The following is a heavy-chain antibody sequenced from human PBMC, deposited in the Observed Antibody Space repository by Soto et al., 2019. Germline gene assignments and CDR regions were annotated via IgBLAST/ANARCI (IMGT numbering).Heavy chain of an antibody. V-gene: IGHV3-7*05. J-gene: IGHJ3*02. CDR2: IKQDGSEK. D-gene: IGHD2-2*01. CDR3: ARPLAYQLLSRDDAFDI. CDR1: GFTFSSYW. Sequence: GGSLRLSCAASGFTFSSYWMSWVRQAPGKGLEWVANIKQDGSEKYYVDSVKGRFTISRDNAKNSLYRQMNSLRAEDTAVYYCARPLAYQLLSRDDAFDIWGQGTMVTVSS.